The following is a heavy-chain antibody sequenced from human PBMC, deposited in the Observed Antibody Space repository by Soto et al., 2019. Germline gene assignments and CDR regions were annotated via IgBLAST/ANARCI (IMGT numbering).Heavy chain of an antibody. V-gene: IGHV1-18*01. CDR2: ISAYNGNT. D-gene: IGHD4-17*01. CDR3: ATQVFDYGDNGAFDI. Sequence: ASVKVSCKASGYTFTSYGISWVRQAPGQGLEWMGWISAYNGNTNYAQKLQGRVTMTTDTSTSTAYMELRSLRSDDTAVYYCATQVFDYGDNGAFDIWGQGTMVTVSS. CDR1: GYTFTSYG. J-gene: IGHJ3*02.